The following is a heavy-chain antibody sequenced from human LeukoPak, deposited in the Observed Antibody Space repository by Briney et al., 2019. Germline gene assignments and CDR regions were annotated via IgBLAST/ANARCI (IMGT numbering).Heavy chain of an antibody. D-gene: IGHD3-10*01. Sequence: ASVKVSCKASGYTFSNFAMNWVRQAPGQGLEWMGWINTNTGNPTYAQGFTGRFVFSLDTSVSTAYLQISRLKAEDTAIYYCARGFGEFVYWGQGSLVTVSS. J-gene: IGHJ4*02. CDR2: INTNTGNP. CDR3: ARGFGEFVY. CDR1: GYTFSNFA. V-gene: IGHV7-4-1*02.